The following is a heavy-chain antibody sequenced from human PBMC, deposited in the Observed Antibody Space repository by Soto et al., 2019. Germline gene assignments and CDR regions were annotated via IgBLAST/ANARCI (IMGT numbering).Heavy chain of an antibody. J-gene: IGHJ4*02. CDR3: VRGWLELAGNDQKIVDQ. V-gene: IGHV3-30-3*01. D-gene: IGHD5-12*01. Sequence: QVQMVESGGGVFQPGRSLRLSCAASGFIWSNYNMHWVRQPPGKGLERVADISYDGSNKNYVDSVKGRFTSSRDKSKTTLYLQMDSLRAEDTALYYCVRGWLELAGNDQKIVDQWGQGTLVSVSS. CDR1: GFIWSNYN. CDR2: ISYDGSNK.